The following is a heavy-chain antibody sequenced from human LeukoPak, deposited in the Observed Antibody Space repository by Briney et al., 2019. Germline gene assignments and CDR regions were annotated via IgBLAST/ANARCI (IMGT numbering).Heavy chain of an antibody. Sequence: GGSLRLSCAASGFTLSSYAMSWVRQAPGKGLEWVSGISGSGANIYYADSGKGRLTISRDNFKNTLYLQMNSLRAEDTAVYYCAKDSPYGGSFYYIDYWGQGILVTVSS. J-gene: IGHJ4*02. CDR3: AKDSPYGGSFYYIDY. V-gene: IGHV3-23*01. CDR1: GFTLSSYA. CDR2: ISGSGANI. D-gene: IGHD2/OR15-2a*01.